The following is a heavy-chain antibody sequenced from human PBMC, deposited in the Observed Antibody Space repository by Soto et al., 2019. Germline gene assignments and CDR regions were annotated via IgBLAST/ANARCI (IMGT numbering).Heavy chain of an antibody. CDR3: ARAQTIFGIITVFDY. CDR1: GGSINSGGYY. V-gene: IGHV4-31*03. D-gene: IGHD3-3*01. Sequence: SETLSLTCTVSGGSINSGGYYWSWIRQHPGKGLEWIGYIYYSGSTYYNPSLKSRITISIDTSKNQFSLKLSSVTAADTAVYYCARAQTIFGIITVFDYWGQGTLVTVSS. CDR2: IYYSGST. J-gene: IGHJ4*02.